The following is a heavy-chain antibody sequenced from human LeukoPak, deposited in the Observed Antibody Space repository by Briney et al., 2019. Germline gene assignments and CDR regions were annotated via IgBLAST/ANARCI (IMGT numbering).Heavy chain of an antibody. CDR3: AKGGYSSSWYDNYYYYYMDV. J-gene: IGHJ6*03. D-gene: IGHD6-13*01. CDR1: GFTFSSYG. V-gene: IGHV3-30*18. Sequence: PGGSLRLSCAASGFTFSSYGMHWVRQAPGKGLEWVAVISYDGSNKYYADSVKGRFTISRDNSKNTLYLQMNSLRAEDTAVYYCAKGGYSSSWYDNYYYYYMDVWGKGTTVTVSS. CDR2: ISYDGSNK.